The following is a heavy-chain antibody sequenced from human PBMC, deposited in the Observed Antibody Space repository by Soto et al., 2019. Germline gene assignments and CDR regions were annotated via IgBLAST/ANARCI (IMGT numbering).Heavy chain of an antibody. Sequence: EVQLVESGGGLVQPGESLRLSCAASGFTFSYYWMHWVRQAPGMGLVWVSRIHCDGSSTTYADSVKGRFSISRDNDRNTVNLQMNSLRAEDTAVYYCARGDRGAFDLWGQGTVLTVSS. D-gene: IGHD1-26*01. CDR3: ARGDRGAFDL. V-gene: IGHV3-74*01. CDR1: GFTFSYYW. J-gene: IGHJ3*01. CDR2: IHCDGSST.